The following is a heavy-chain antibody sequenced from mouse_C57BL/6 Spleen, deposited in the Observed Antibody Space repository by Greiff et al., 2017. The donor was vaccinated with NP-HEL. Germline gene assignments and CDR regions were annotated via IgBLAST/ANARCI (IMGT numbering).Heavy chain of an antibody. CDR2: IDPSDSDT. D-gene: IGHD1-1*01. Sequence: QVQLQQPGAELVRPGSSVKLPCKASGYTFTSYWMHWVQQRPIQGLEWIGNIDPSDSDTHYYQKFKDMATSTVDKSSSTAYMQLSMRTSEDSAVYYCARRGYDSSPYWDFDVWGTGTTVSVCS. CDR1: GYTFTSYW. J-gene: IGHJ1*03. CDR3: ARRGYDSSPYWDFDV. V-gene: IGHV1-52*01.